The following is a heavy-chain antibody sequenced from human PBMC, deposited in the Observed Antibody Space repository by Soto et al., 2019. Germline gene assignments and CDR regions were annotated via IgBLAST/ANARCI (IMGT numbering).Heavy chain of an antibody. CDR1: GFSLSNARMG. Sequence: SGPTLVNPTDTLTLTCTVSGFSLSNARMGVSWIRQPPGKALEWLAHIFSNDEKSYSTSLKSRLTISKDTSKSQVVLTMTNMDPVDTATYYCARIRGLSSGWSYYYYYYGMDVWGQGTTVTVSS. CDR3: ARIRGLSSGWSYYYYYYGMDV. V-gene: IGHV2-26*01. D-gene: IGHD6-19*01. CDR2: IFSNDEK. J-gene: IGHJ6*02.